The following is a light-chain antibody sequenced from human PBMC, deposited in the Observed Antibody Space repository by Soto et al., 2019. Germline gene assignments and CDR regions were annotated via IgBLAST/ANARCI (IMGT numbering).Light chain of an antibody. CDR1: QSISSY. CDR3: QQSYSTPPYT. CDR2: AAS. V-gene: IGKV1-39*01. Sequence: DIQMTQSPSSLSASVGDRVTITCRASQSISSYLNWYQQKPGNAPKLLIYAASSLQSGVPSRFSGSGSGTDFTLTISSLQPEDFATYYCQQSYSTPPYTFGQGNKLEIK. J-gene: IGKJ2*01.